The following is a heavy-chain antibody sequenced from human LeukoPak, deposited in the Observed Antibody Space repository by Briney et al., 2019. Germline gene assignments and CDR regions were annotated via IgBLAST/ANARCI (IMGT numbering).Heavy chain of an antibody. Sequence: GGSLRLSWAASGFTFSNAWMSWVRQAPGKGLEWVSAISGSGGSTYYADSVKGRFTISRDNSKNTLYLQMNSLRAEDTAVYYCAKDGCSTSCYDAYFDYWGQGALVTVSS. D-gene: IGHD2-2*01. V-gene: IGHV3-23*01. CDR2: ISGSGGST. J-gene: IGHJ4*02. CDR1: GFTFSNAW. CDR3: AKDGCSTSCYDAYFDY.